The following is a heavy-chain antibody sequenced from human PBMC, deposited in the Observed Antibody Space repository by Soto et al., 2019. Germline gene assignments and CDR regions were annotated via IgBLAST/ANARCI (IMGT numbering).Heavy chain of an antibody. D-gene: IGHD2-8*01. CDR3: ARGSCTNGVCYTRYYYYYGMDV. J-gene: IGHJ6*02. V-gene: IGHV4-34*01. Sequence: SETLSLTCAVYGGSFSGYYWGWIRQPPGKGLEWIGEINHSGSTNYNPSLKSRVTISVDTSKNQFSLKLSSVTAADTAVYYCARGSCTNGVCYTRYYYYYGMDVWGQGTTVTVSS. CDR2: INHSGST. CDR1: GGSFSGYY.